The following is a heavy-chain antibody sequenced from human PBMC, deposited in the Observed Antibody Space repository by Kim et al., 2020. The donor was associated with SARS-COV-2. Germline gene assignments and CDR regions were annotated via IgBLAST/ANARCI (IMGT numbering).Heavy chain of an antibody. D-gene: IGHD3-10*01. CDR1: GFTFSSYA. Sequence: GGSLRLSCAASGFTFSSYAMLWVRPAPGKGLEWVAVISFDGSNKYYGDSVKGRFTVSRDNSKNTLYLQMNSLRAEDTAVYYCAIQGVRVPTYWFDPWGQGTLVTVPS. J-gene: IGHJ5*02. V-gene: IGHV3-30*04. CDR3: AIQGVRVPTYWFDP. CDR2: ISFDGSNK.